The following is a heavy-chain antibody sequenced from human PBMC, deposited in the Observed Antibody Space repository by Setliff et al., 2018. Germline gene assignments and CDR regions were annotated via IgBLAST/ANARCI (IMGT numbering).Heavy chain of an antibody. CDR1: GFTFSSYG. CDR3: ARGPIVVKGYYYYYGMDV. D-gene: IGHD3-22*01. Sequence: PGGSLRLSCAASGFTFSSYGMHWVRQAPGKGLEWVAVIWYDGSNKYYVDSVKGRFTISRDNAKISLYLQMSSLRAEDTAAYYCARGPIVVKGYYYYYGMDVWGQGTTVTVSS. J-gene: IGHJ6*02. V-gene: IGHV3-33*01. CDR2: IWYDGSNK.